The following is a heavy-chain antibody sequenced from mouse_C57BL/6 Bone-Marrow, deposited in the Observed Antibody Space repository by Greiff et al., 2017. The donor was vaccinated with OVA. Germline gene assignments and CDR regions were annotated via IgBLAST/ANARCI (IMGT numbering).Heavy chain of an antibody. CDR3: TLLSSYDYAMDY. J-gene: IGHJ4*01. Sequence: QVQLQQPGAELVKPGASVKVSCKASGYTFTSYWMHWVKQRPGQGLEWIGRIHPSDSDTNYNQKFKGKATLTVDKSSSTAYMQLSSLTSEDSAVYYCTLLSSYDYAMDYWGQGTSVTVSS. D-gene: IGHD2-10*01. CDR1: GYTFTSYW. V-gene: IGHV1-74*01. CDR2: IHPSDSDT.